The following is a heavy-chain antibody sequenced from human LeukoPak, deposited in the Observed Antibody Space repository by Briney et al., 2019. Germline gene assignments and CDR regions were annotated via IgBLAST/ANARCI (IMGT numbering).Heavy chain of an antibody. CDR3: ARSGYDFSRYDY. D-gene: IGHD5-12*01. V-gene: IGHV1-2*02. CDR1: RYTFTGYY. J-gene: IGHJ4*02. CDR2: SNPNSGST. Sequence: ASVKVSCKGSRYTFTGYYMHWVRQAPGQGLEWMGWSNPNSGSTNYAQKFQGRVTMTRDTSISIAYMELSRLRSDDTAVYYCARSGYDFSRYDYWGQGTLVTVSS.